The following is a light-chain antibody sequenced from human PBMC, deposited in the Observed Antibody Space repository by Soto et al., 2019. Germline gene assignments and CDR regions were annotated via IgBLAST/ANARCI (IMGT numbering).Light chain of an antibody. J-gene: IGKJ5*01. Sequence: EIVLTQSPGTLSLCTGERATLSCRTSQSVSSSYLAWYQQKPGQAPRLLIYGASSRATGIPDRFSGSGSGTDFTLTISRLEPEDFAVYYCQQYGSSPTITFGQGTRLEI. V-gene: IGKV3-20*01. CDR1: QSVSSSY. CDR3: QQYGSSPTIT. CDR2: GAS.